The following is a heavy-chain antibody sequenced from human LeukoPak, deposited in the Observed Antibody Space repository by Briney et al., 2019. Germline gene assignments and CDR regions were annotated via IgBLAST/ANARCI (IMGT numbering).Heavy chain of an antibody. V-gene: IGHV3-30*19. CDR2: ISYDGSNK. J-gene: IGHJ4*02. CDR1: GFTFSSYG. D-gene: IGHD3-22*01. CDR3: ARDDYYDSSGYYSY. Sequence: PGRSLRLSCAASGFTFSSYGMHWVRQAPGKGLEWVAVISYDGSNKYYADSVKGRFTISRDNSKNTLYLQMNSLRAEDTAVYYCARDDYYDSSGYYSYWGQGTLVTVSS.